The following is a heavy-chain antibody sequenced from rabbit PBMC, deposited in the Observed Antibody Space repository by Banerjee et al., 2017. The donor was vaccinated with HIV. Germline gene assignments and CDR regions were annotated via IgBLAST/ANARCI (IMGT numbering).Heavy chain of an antibody. Sequence: QSLEESGGGLVKPGASLTLTCKASGIDFSSSYYMCWVRQAPGKGLEWIACIYTSSGTTWYASWAKGRFTITKTSSTTVTLQMTSLTAADTATYFCARDLARSSVAYDYFNFWGPGTLVTVS. CDR3: ARDLARSSVAYDYFNF. J-gene: IGHJ4*01. D-gene: IGHD1-1*01. CDR1: GIDFSSSYY. V-gene: IGHV1S40*01. CDR2: IYTSSGTT.